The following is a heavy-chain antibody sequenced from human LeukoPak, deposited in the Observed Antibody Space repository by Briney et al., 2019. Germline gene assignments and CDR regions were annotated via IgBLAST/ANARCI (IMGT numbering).Heavy chain of an antibody. V-gene: IGHV1-2*04. CDR2: INPNSGGT. CDR3: ARVGNDESLDY. Sequence: ASVKVSCKASGGTFSSYAISWVRQAPGQGLEWMGWINPNSGGTNYAQKFQGWVIMTRDTSISTAYMELSRLRSDDTAVYYCARVGNDESLDYWGQGTLVTVSS. J-gene: IGHJ4*02. CDR1: GGTFSSYA. D-gene: IGHD1-1*01.